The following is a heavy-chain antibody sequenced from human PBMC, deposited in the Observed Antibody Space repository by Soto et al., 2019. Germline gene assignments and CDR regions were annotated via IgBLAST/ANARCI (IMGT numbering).Heavy chain of an antibody. Sequence: EVQLVESGGGLVQPGEALRLSCAASGFTFTKYWMHWVRLAPGKGPVWVSYISSDGTTTDYADSVKGRFTLSRDNADHLLCPQRGSLRVEDEAVYYCGIQDCTNDVCLEAAVTVGGALEYWGQGAQVTVSS. CDR3: GIQDCTNDVCLEAAVTVGGALEY. V-gene: IGHV3-74*01. D-gene: IGHD2-8*01. CDR1: GFTFTKYW. CDR2: ISSDGTTT. J-gene: IGHJ4*02.